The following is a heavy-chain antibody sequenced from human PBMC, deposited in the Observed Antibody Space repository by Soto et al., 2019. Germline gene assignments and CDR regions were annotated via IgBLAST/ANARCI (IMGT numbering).Heavy chain of an antibody. V-gene: IGHV3-21*01. CDR2: LSGNSNYI. D-gene: IGHD2-21*01. CDR1: GFTFSSYS. CDR3: ARDLSLPQMANHSKIFDR. Sequence: NPGGSLRLSCAASGFTFSSYSMNWVRQAPGKGLEWVASLSGNSNYIYYADSVRGRFTISRENVKNSLFLDLNSLRAEDTAVYYCARDLSLPQMANHSKIFDRWGQGTLVTVSS. J-gene: IGHJ4*02.